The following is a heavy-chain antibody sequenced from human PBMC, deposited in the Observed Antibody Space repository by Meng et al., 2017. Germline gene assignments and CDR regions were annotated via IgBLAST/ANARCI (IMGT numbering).Heavy chain of an antibody. J-gene: IGHJ4*02. CDR3: ARDDYSNYLPFDY. Sequence: VQVGALGVEGKKPGASVKVSCKASGGNFSSYAISWVRQAPGQGLEWMGGIIPIFGTANYAQKFQGRVTITADESTSTAYMELSSLRSEDTAVYYCARDDYSNYLPFDYWGQGTLVTVSS. CDR1: GGNFSSYA. D-gene: IGHD4-11*01. V-gene: IGHV1-69*01. CDR2: IIPIFGTA.